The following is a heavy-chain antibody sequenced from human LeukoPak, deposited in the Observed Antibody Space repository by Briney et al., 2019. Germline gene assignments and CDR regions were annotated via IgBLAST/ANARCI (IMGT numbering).Heavy chain of an antibody. CDR3: ARDFSAAAEGTFFDY. CDR2: ISYDGSNK. Sequence: GGSLRLSCAASGFTFSSYAMSWVRQAPGKGLEWVAVISYDGSNKYYADSVMGRFTISRDNSKNTLFLQMNSLRAEDTAVYYCARDFSAAAEGTFFDYWGQGTLVTVSS. J-gene: IGHJ4*02. D-gene: IGHD6-13*01. CDR1: GFTFSSYA. V-gene: IGHV3-30-3*01.